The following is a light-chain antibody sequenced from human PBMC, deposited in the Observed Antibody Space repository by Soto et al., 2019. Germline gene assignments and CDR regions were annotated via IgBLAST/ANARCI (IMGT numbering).Light chain of an antibody. CDR1: QSVGSS. CDR3: QQYGSSPPYT. CDR2: DAS. Sequence: EIVLTQSPATLSLSPGERATLSCRASQSVGSSLAWFQHKPGQAPRLLIYDASNRATGIPARFSGSGSGTDFTLTISSLEPEDFAVYYCQQYGSSPPYTFGQGTKLEIK. V-gene: IGKV3-11*01. J-gene: IGKJ2*01.